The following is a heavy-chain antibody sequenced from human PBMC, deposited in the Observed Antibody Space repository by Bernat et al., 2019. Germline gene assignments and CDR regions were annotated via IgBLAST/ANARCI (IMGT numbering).Heavy chain of an antibody. V-gene: IGHV3-33*01. CDR1: GFTFSSYG. CDR2: IWYDGSNK. J-gene: IGHJ4*02. D-gene: IGHD3-10*01. CDR3: ARERITEVRGVIIPKIFDY. Sequence: QVQLVESGGGVVQPGRSLRLSCAASGFTFSSYGMHWVRQAPGKGLEWVAVIWYDGSNKYYADSVKGRFTISRDNSKNTLYLQMNSLRAEDTAVYYCARERITEVRGVIIPKIFDYWGQGTLVTVSS.